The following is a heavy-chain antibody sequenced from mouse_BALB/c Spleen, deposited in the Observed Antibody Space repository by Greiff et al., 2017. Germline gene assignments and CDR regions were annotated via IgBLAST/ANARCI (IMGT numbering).Heavy chain of an antibody. Sequence: EVQLQQSGPELVKPGASVKMSCKASGYTFTSYVMHWVKQKPGQGLEWIGYINPYNDGTKYNEKFKGKATLTSDKSSSTAYMELSSLTSEDSAVYYCARSRYYGYEGDYYAMDYWGQGTSVTVSS. CDR3: ARSRYYGYEGDYYAMDY. CDR1: GYTFTSYV. D-gene: IGHD1-2*01. CDR2: INPYNDGT. J-gene: IGHJ4*01. V-gene: IGHV1-14*01.